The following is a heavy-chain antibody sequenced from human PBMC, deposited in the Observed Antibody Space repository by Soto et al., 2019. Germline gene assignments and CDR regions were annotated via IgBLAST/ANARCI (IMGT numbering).Heavy chain of an antibody. Sequence: GGSLRLSCAASGFTFSSYGMHWVRQAPGKGLEWVAVISYDGSNKYYADSVKGRFTISRDNSKNTLYLQMNSRRAEDKAVYYRAKGGGDLYYYYGMDVWGQGTTVTVSS. CDR2: ISYDGSNK. CDR3: AKGGGDLYYYYGMDV. D-gene: IGHD3-16*01. V-gene: IGHV3-30*18. J-gene: IGHJ6*02. CDR1: GFTFSSYG.